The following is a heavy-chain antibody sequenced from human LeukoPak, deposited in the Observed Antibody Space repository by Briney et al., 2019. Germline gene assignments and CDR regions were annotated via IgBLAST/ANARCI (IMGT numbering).Heavy chain of an antibody. CDR1: GFTFSTYS. Sequence: PGGSLRLSCAVSGFTFSTYSMDWVRQAPGKGLEWVSYIGSSGTTIYYADFVKGRFTISRDNARNSLYLQMNSLRAEDTAVYYCAKDAPSEPGGWSYPDAFDIWGQGTMVTVSS. CDR3: AKDAPSEPGGWSYPDAFDI. J-gene: IGHJ3*02. V-gene: IGHV3-48*04. CDR2: IGSSGTTI. D-gene: IGHD1-26*01.